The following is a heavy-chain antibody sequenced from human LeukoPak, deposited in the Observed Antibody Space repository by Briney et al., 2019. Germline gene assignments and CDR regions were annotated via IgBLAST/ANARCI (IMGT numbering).Heavy chain of an antibody. D-gene: IGHD3-3*01. V-gene: IGHV3-21*01. Sequence: GGSLRLSCAASGFTFNIYSMSWVRQAPGKGLEWVSSITSTSAYIYYADSVRGRFTISRDNAKNSLYLQMNSLRAEDTAMYYCARDRSISGVVTLDYWGQGALVTVSS. CDR3: ARDRSISGVVTLDY. CDR1: GFTFNIYS. J-gene: IGHJ4*02. CDR2: ITSTSAYI.